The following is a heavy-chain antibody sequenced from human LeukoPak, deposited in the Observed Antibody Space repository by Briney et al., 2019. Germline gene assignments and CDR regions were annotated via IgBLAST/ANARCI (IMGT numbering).Heavy chain of an antibody. Sequence: GGSLRLSCAASGFSFSSYWMHWVRQAPGKGPVWVARTNRDGSSTAYADSVKGRFTISKDNAKNTLYLLMNSLRAEDTAVYYCARDSVEWYIFDYWGQGTLVTVSS. V-gene: IGHV3-74*01. CDR3: ARDSVEWYIFDY. CDR1: GFSFSSYW. J-gene: IGHJ4*02. CDR2: TNRDGSST. D-gene: IGHD3-3*01.